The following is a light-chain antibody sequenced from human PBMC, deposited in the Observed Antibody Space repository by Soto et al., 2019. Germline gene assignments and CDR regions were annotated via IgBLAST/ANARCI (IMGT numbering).Light chain of an antibody. V-gene: IGLV4-69*01. CDR2: LNSDGSH. CDR1: SGHSSYA. CDR3: QTRGTGDV. Sequence: QPVLTQSPSASASLGASVKLTCTLSSGHSSYAIAWHQQQPEKGPRYLMKLNSDGSHSKGDGIPDRFSGSSSGAERYLTIPTLHSQHEADYYSQTRGTGDVFGTGTKLTVL. J-gene: IGLJ1*01.